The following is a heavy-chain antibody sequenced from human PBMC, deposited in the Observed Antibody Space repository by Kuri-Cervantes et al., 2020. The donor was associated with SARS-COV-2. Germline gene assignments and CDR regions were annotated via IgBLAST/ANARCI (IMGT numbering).Heavy chain of an antibody. CDR3: AREGLMGTMDY. CDR2: IYYSGST. D-gene: IGHD2-8*01. J-gene: IGHJ4*02. V-gene: IGHV4-61*01. Sequence: SQTLSLTCAVSGYSISSGYYWSWIRQPPGKGLEWIGYIYYSGSTNYNPSLKSRVTISVDTSKNQFSLKLSSVTAADTAVYYCAREGLMGTMDYWGQGTLVTVSS. CDR1: GYSISSGYY.